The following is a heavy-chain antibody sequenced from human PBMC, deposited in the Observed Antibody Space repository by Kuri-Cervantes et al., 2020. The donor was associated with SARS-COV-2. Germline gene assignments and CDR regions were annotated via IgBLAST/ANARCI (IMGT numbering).Heavy chain of an antibody. J-gene: IGHJ4*02. Sequence: GGSLRLSCAASGFTFSSYSMNWVRQAPGKGLEWVSSISSSSSYIYYADSVKGRFTISRDNAKNSLYLQMNSLRAEDTAAYYCARTSTWSIYFDYWGQGTLVTVSS. D-gene: IGHD2-8*02. V-gene: IGHV3-21*01. CDR3: ARTSTWSIYFDY. CDR1: GFTFSSYS. CDR2: ISSSSSYI.